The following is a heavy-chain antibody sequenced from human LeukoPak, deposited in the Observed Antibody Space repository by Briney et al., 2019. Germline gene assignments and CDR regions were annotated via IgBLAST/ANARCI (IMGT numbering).Heavy chain of an antibody. V-gene: IGHV4-31*11. Sequence: SETLSLTCAVYGGSISSGGYYWSWIRQHPEKGLEWIGYIFYTGGTFYNPSLKSRVIISVDTSKNQFSLRLSSVTVADTAVYYCASSEATTTPPPYGMDVWGQGTTVTVSS. CDR1: GGSISSGGYY. D-gene: IGHD5-12*01. J-gene: IGHJ6*02. CDR2: IFYTGGT. CDR3: ASSEATTTPPPYGMDV.